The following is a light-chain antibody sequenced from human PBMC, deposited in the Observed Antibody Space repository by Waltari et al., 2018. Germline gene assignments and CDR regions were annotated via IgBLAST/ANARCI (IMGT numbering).Light chain of an antibody. CDR2: DVS. Sequence: QSALTQPASVSGSPGQSLTISCTGTSSDVGGYTYVSWYQQHPGKAPKLMIYDVSNRPSGVSNRFSGSKSGNTASLTISGLQAEDEADYYCSSYTSSSTLGVVFGGGTKLTVL. CDR3: SSYTSSSTLGVV. J-gene: IGLJ2*01. V-gene: IGLV2-14*03. CDR1: SSDVGGYTY.